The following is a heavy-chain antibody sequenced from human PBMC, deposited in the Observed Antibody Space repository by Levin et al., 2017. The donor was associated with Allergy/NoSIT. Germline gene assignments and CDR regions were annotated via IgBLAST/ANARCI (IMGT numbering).Heavy chain of an antibody. CDR2: ISSDGRKK. Sequence: TGGSLRLSCAASGFTFSSYGMHWVRQAPGKGLEGVAVISSDGRKKFYADSVKGRFTISRDNSKNTLDLQMNSLRAEDTAVYYCAKDVYGSGWYPLGNDAFEMWGQGTKVSVSS. CDR3: AKDVYGSGWYPLGNDAFEM. D-gene: IGHD6-19*01. V-gene: IGHV3-30*18. CDR1: GFTFSSYG. J-gene: IGHJ3*02.